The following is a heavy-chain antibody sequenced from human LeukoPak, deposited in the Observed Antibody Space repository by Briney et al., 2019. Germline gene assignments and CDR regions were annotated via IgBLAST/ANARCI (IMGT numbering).Heavy chain of an antibody. CDR3: AGTVAGPNWFDS. CDR2: IHYSGST. Sequence: SETLPLTCNVSGGSISSYYWSWIRQPPGKRLEWIGYIHYSGSTKYNPSLKSRVSISLDTPKNQFSLRLSPVTAADAAVYYCAGTVAGPNWFDSWGQGTQITVSS. J-gene: IGHJ5*01. D-gene: IGHD6-19*01. V-gene: IGHV4-59*08. CDR1: GGSISSYY.